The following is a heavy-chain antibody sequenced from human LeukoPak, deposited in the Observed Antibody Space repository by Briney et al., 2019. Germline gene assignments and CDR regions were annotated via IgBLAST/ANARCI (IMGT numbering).Heavy chain of an antibody. CDR3: ARKGYTIGSFDS. Sequence: GGSLRLSCAASGFTFSSYSMNWVRQAPGKGLEWVSSISSSSSYIYYADSVKGRFTISRDNAKNSLYLQMNSLRAEDTAVYYCARKGYTIGSFDSWGQGTLVTVSS. CDR2: ISSSSSYI. CDR1: GFTFSSYS. D-gene: IGHD5-18*01. V-gene: IGHV3-21*01. J-gene: IGHJ4*02.